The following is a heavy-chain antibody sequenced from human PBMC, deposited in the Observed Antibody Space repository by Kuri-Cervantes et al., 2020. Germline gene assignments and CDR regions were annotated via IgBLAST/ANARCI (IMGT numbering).Heavy chain of an antibody. Sequence: LETLSLTCAVYGGSSSDYSWSWIRQPPGKGLEWIGEINHGGGTNYNPSLKSRVTISVDTSKNQFSLRLSSVTAADTAVYYCARAGGVRSPLFSYYYGLDVWGRGTTVTVSS. CDR1: GGSSSDYS. CDR2: INHGGGT. CDR3: ARAGGVRSPLFSYYYGLDV. D-gene: IGHD3-16*01. J-gene: IGHJ6*02. V-gene: IGHV4-34*01.